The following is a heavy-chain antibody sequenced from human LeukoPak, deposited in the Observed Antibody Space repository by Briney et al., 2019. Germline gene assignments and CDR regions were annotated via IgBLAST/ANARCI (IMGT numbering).Heavy chain of an antibody. V-gene: IGHV1-69-2*01. CDR1: GYTFTDYY. Sequence: ASVKVSRKVSGYTFTDYYMHWVQQAPGKGLEWMGLVDPEDGETIYAEKFQGRVTITADTSTDTAYMELSSLRSEDTAVYYCATGGYQLLRFDYWGQGTLVTVSS. D-gene: IGHD2-2*01. J-gene: IGHJ4*02. CDR2: VDPEDGET. CDR3: ATGGYQLLRFDY.